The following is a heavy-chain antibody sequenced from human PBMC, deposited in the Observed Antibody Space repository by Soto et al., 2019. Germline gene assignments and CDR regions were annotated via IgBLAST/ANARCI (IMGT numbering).Heavy chain of an antibody. CDR1: GLTFSSYA. CDR2: ISGSGGST. CDR3: AKSPQFYVPYGPRFDP. Sequence: PGGSLRLSCAASGLTFSSYAMSWVRQAPGKGLEWVSAISGSGGSTYYADSVKGRFTISRDNSKNTLYLQMNSLRAEDTAVYYCAKSPQFYVPYGPRFDPWGQGTLVTVSS. V-gene: IGHV3-23*01. J-gene: IGHJ5*02. D-gene: IGHD3-10*01.